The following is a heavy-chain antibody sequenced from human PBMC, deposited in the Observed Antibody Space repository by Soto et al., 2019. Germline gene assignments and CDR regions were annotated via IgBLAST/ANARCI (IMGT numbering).Heavy chain of an antibody. CDR3: ARDLSSDSTGFRGYDL. J-gene: IGHJ4*02. Sequence: QVHLVQSGAEVKKPGSSVKVSCKASGGTVSSYAITWVRQAPGKGLEWMGVFIPIFVSAHYAQTFQGRVTITADESTSTAYMDLSGLRSEDTAIYYCARDLSSDSTGFRGYDLWGQGTLGTSSS. V-gene: IGHV1-69*01. CDR1: GGTVSSYA. CDR2: FIPIFVSA. D-gene: IGHD3-22*01.